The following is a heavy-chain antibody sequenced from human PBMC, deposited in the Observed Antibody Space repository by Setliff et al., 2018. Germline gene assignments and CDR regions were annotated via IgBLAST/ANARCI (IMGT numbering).Heavy chain of an antibody. V-gene: IGHV4-38-2*01. CDR1: GYSISSGYY. D-gene: IGHD3-3*01. CDR2: XXXXXXX. Sequence: SETLSLTCAVSGYSISSGYYWGWIRKPPGRGLEGXXXXXXXXXXXXNPSXKSRVTISVDTSKNQFSLKLSSVTAADTAVYYCVRGGMEDYWGQGTLVTVSS. J-gene: IGHJ4*02. CDR3: VRGGMEDY.